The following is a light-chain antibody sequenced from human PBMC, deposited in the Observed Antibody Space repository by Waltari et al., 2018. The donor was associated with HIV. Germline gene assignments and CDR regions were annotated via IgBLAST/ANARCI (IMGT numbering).Light chain of an antibody. CDR1: QSVSSSY. CDR3: QQYYSSPPIT. J-gene: IGKJ4*01. Sequence: EIVLTQSQGTLSLSPGERATLSCRASQSVSSSYLAWYQHKPGQAPRLLIYGASSRATGIPDRFSGSGSGTDFTLTISRLEPEDFAVYYCQQYYSSPPITFGGGTKVEIK. V-gene: IGKV3-20*01. CDR2: GAS.